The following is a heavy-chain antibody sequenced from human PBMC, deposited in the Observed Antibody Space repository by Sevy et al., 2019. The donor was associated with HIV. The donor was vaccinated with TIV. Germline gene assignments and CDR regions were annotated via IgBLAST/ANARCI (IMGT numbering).Heavy chain of an antibody. CDR1: GFTFSSYA. CDR2: ISGSGGST. CDR3: AKATYYDFWSGYYMGGRYFDY. J-gene: IGHJ4*02. D-gene: IGHD3-3*01. Sequence: GGSLRLSCAASGFTFSSYAMSWVRQAPGKGLEWVSAISGSGGSTYYADTVKGRFTISQDNSKNTPYLQMNSRRAEDTAVYYCAKATYYDFWSGYYMGGRYFDYWGQGTLVTVSS. V-gene: IGHV3-23*01.